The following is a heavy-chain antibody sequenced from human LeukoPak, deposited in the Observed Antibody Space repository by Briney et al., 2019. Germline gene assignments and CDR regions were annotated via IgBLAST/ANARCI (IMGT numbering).Heavy chain of an antibody. CDR1: GYTFTSNY. CDR2: ISPSGGST. V-gene: IGHV1-46*01. D-gene: IGHD1-26*01. J-gene: IGHJ4*02. Sequence: ASVKVSCKAFGYTFTSNYMHWVRQAPGQGPEWMGVISPSGGSTTYAQKFQGRVTLTRDMSTSTDYLELSSLRSEDTAVYYCARDLGAAHLYFDYWGQGTLVTVSS. CDR3: ARDLGAAHLYFDY.